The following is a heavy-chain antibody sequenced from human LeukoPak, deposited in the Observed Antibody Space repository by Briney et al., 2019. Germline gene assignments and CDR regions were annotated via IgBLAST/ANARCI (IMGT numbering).Heavy chain of an antibody. D-gene: IGHD3-22*01. CDR3: AKDYYYDSSGFLDY. CDR2: ISWNSGSI. CDR1: GFTFYDYA. V-gene: IGHV3-9*01. Sequence: GRSLRLSCAASGFTFYDYAMHWVRHAPGKGLEWVSGISWNSGSIGYADSVKGRFTISRDNAKNSLYLQMNSLRAEDTALYYRAKDYYYDSSGFLDYWGQGTLVTVSS. J-gene: IGHJ4*02.